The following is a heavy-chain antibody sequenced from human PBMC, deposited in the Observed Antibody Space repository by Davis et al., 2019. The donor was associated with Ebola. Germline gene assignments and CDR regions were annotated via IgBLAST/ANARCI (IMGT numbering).Heavy chain of an antibody. CDR3: AKDPQEYSYGRFDY. CDR1: GFTFGDYA. D-gene: IGHD5-18*01. Sequence: GESLKISCTASGFTFGDYALSWFRQAPGKGLEWVGRIQSKTDGGTTDYAAPVKGRFTISRDNSKNTLYLQMNSLRAEDTAMYYCAKDPQEYSYGRFDYWGQGTLVTVSS. V-gene: IGHV3-15*01. CDR2: IQSKTDGGTT. J-gene: IGHJ4*02.